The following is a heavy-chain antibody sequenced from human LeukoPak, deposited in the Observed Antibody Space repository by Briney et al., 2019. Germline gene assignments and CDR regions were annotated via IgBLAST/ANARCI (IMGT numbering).Heavy chain of an antibody. CDR2: ISGSGGST. Sequence: GGSLRLSCAASGFTFSSYAMSWVRQAPGKGLEWVSAISGSGGSTYYADSVKGRFTISRDNSKNTLYLQMNSLRAEDTAVYYCARDRSGYDFLSYLDCWGQGTLVTVSS. CDR3: ARDRSGYDFLSYLDC. J-gene: IGHJ4*02. V-gene: IGHV3-23*01. CDR1: GFTFSSYA. D-gene: IGHD5-12*01.